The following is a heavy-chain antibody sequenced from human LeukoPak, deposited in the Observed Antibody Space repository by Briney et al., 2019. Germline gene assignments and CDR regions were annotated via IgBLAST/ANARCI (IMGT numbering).Heavy chain of an antibody. Sequence: PGRSLRLSCAASGFTFSDYWMHWVRQAPGKGLVWLSRISSDGSSTSYADSVKGRFSISRDNAKNTLYLQMNSLRAEDAAVYFCARGVGGNSYGLSYWGQGTLVTVSS. D-gene: IGHD5-18*01. CDR1: GFTFSDYW. J-gene: IGHJ4*02. CDR3: ARGVGGNSYGLSY. CDR2: ISSDGSST. V-gene: IGHV3-74*01.